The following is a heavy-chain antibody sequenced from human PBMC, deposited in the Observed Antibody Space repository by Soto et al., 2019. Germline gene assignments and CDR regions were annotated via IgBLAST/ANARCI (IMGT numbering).Heavy chain of an antibody. V-gene: IGHV4-59*08. CDR1: GGSISSYY. D-gene: IGHD6-19*01. J-gene: IGHJ4*02. CDR2: IYYSGST. Sequence: SETXSLTCTVSGGSISSYYWSWIRQPPGKGLEWIGYIYYSGSTNYNPSLKSRVTISVDTSKNQFSLKLSSVTAADTAVYYCARRLAVAGMAGLHYFDYWGQGTLVTVSS. CDR3: ARRLAVAGMAGLHYFDY.